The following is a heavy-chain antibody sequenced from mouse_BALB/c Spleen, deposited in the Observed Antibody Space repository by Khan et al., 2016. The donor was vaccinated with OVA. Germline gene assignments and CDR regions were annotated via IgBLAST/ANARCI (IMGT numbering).Heavy chain of an antibody. CDR2: INTYTGEP. CDR3: TRPISYFALDY. J-gene: IGHJ4*01. Sequence: QIQLVQSGPELKKPGETVKISCKASGYTFTNYGMNWVKQAPGKGLKWMGWINTYTGEPTYADDFKGRFAFSLETSASTAYLELNNLKNEDTATYFGTRPISYFALDYWGQGTSVTVPS. D-gene: IGHD2-4*01. V-gene: IGHV9-3-1*01. CDR1: GYTFTNYG.